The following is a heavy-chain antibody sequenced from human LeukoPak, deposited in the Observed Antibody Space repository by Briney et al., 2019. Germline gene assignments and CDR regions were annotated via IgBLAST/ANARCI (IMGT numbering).Heavy chain of an antibody. J-gene: IGHJ3*02. CDR1: GGSFSGYY. Sequence: TSETLSLTCAVYGGSFSGYYWSWIRQSPEKGLEWIGEINHSGSTKYNPSLKSRVTMSVDTSENQFSLKLSSVSAADTAVYYCARDSSSDAFDIWGQGTKVTVSS. V-gene: IGHV4-34*01. CDR3: ARDSSSDAFDI. CDR2: INHSGST.